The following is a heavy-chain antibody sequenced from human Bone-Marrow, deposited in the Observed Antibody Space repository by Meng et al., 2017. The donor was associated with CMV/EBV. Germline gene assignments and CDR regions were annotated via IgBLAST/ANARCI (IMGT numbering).Heavy chain of an antibody. Sequence: GESLKISCAASGFTFSSYAMTWVRQAPGKGLEWVSSISASGGGAFYADSVKGRFTISRDNSMNTLYLQMNTPRAEDTALYYCARVYSSVGDYYYYGMDVWGQGTTVTVSS. J-gene: IGHJ6*02. CDR3: ARVYSSVGDYYYYGMDV. CDR1: GFTFSSYA. D-gene: IGHD1-26*01. CDR2: ISASGGGA. V-gene: IGHV3-23*01.